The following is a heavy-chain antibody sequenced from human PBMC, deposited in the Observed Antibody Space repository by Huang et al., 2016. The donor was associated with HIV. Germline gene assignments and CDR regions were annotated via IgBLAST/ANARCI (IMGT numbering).Heavy chain of an antibody. Sequence: QVHLVQSGAEVREPGASVKVSCRPSGNTFTSFHVHWVRQAPGQGLEWMGKIIEGGGSTTYAEKFQGRMSMTRDRSTGTIFWELRSLRSEDTAMYYCARVQPPHGRNPLDIWGQGTLITVSS. CDR2: IIEGGGST. J-gene: IGHJ3*02. V-gene: IGHV1-46*03. CDR1: GNTFTSFH. CDR3: ARVQPPHGRNPLDI.